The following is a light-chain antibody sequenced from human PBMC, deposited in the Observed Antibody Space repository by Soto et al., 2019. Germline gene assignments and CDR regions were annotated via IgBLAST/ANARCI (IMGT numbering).Light chain of an antibody. V-gene: IGKV3-11*01. Sequence: EIVLTQSPATLSLSPGERATLSCRASQSISNSLAWYQQKPGQAPSLPIFDASKRATGIPARFSGSGSGTEFTLTITSLQSEDFAVYYCQQYKKWPWTFGQGTKVDIK. CDR1: QSISNS. J-gene: IGKJ1*01. CDR3: QQYKKWPWT. CDR2: DAS.